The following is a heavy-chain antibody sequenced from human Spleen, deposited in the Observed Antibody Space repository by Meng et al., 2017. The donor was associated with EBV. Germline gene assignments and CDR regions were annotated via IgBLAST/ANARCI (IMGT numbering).Heavy chain of an antibody. CDR3: ARDGPGYGYFDF. Sequence: VQWVQSVGKEKRPGASVKVSCKTSHYTFTAYHINWVRQAPGQGLEWMGCISTFNGGTKFAERFRGRLSMTTDTSTATAYMELRSLRSDDTAVYFCARDGPGYGYFDFWGQGSLVTVSS. J-gene: IGHJ4*02. CDR1: HYTFTAYH. D-gene: IGHD1-1*01. V-gene: IGHV1-18*01. CDR2: ISTFNGGT.